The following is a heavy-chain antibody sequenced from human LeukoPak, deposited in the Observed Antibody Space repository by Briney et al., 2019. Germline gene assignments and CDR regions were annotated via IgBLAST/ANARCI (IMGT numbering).Heavy chain of an antibody. Sequence: GGSLRLSCAASGFTFSTYTITWVRQAPGKGLEWVSSISSSSSYIYNADSVKGRFTISRDNAKNSLYLQMNSLRAEDTAVYYCARGGWPDWYFDLWGRGTLVTVSS. CDR2: ISSSSSYI. J-gene: IGHJ2*01. CDR1: GFTFSTYT. CDR3: ARGGWPDWYFDL. V-gene: IGHV3-21*06. D-gene: IGHD6-19*01.